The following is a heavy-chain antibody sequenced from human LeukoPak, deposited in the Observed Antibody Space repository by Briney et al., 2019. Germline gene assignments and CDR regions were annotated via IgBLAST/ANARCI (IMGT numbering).Heavy chain of an antibody. D-gene: IGHD6-19*01. Sequence: GGSLRLSCAASGFTFSSYGMSWVRQAPGKGLEWVSAISGSGGSTYYADSVKGRFTISRDNSKNTLYLQMNSLRAEDTAVYYCAKDIAVADDAFDIWGQGTMVTVSS. CDR3: AKDIAVADDAFDI. J-gene: IGHJ3*02. V-gene: IGHV3-23*01. CDR2: ISGSGGST. CDR1: GFTFSSYG.